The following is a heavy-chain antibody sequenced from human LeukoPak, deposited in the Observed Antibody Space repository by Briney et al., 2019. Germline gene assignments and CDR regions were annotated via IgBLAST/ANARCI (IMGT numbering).Heavy chain of an antibody. J-gene: IGHJ4*02. D-gene: IGHD2-15*01. V-gene: IGHV4-39*07. CDR3: ARGSRCSGGSCLFDY. CDR1: GGSISSSSYY. CDR2: IYYSGST. Sequence: SETLSLTCTVSGGSISSSSYYWGWIRQPPGKGLECIGSIYYSGSTYYNPSLKSRVTISVDTSKNQFSLKLSSVTAADTAVYYCARGSRCSGGSCLFDYWGQGTLVTVSS.